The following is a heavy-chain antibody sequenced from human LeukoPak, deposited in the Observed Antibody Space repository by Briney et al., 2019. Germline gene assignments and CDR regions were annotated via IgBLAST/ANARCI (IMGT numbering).Heavy chain of an antibody. Sequence: PSETLSLTCSVSGGSISSSSHYWNWIRQPPGKGLEWIASINYSGSTYYNPSLKSRVPKSVDTSKNQFSLKLSSVTAADTAMYYCARSGTYYRNFDYWGQGILVTVSS. D-gene: IGHD1-26*01. V-gene: IGHV4-39*01. J-gene: IGHJ4*02. CDR2: INYSGST. CDR1: GGSISSSSHY. CDR3: ARSGTYYRNFDY.